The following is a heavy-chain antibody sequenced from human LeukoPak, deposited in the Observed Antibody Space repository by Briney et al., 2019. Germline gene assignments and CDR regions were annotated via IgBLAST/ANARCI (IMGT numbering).Heavy chain of an antibody. V-gene: IGHV3-21*01. CDR3: ARVEQDYDFWSGYAWFDP. CDR2: ISSSSSYI. CDR1: GFTFSSYS. Sequence: GGSLRLSCAASGFTFSSYSMNWVRQAPGKGLEWVSSISSSSSYIYYADSVKGRFTISRDNAKNSLYLQMNSLRAEDTAVYYCARVEQDYDFWSGYAWFDPWGQGTLVTVSS. D-gene: IGHD3-3*01. J-gene: IGHJ5*02.